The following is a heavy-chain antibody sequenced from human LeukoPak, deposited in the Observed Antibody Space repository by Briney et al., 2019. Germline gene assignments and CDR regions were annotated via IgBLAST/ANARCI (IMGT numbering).Heavy chain of an antibody. Sequence: GSLRLSCAASGFTFSSYAMHWVRQSPGKGLEWVAGIWYDGSSKYYADSVKGRFTISRDNSKNTLYLQMNGLRLGDSALYYCASQSPRGTGWYGMGYWGQGTLVTVSS. V-gene: IGHV3-30*01. CDR3: ASQSPRGTGWYGMGY. CDR1: GFTFSSYA. D-gene: IGHD6-19*01. J-gene: IGHJ4*02. CDR2: IWYDGSSK.